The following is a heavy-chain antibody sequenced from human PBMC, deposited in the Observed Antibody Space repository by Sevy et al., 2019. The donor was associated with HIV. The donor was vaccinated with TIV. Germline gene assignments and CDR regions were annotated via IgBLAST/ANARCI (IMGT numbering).Heavy chain of an antibody. Sequence: ASVKVSCKVSGGSFSNSDVIWVRQAPGQGLEWMGRIIPRFGTANYAQRFQGRVTITADESTRTVFMELSRLRSEETALFYCARVGGAREGYDYVGSSFIDHWGQGTLVTVSS. V-gene: IGHV1-69*13. CDR1: GGSFSNSD. D-gene: IGHD3-16*01. CDR2: IIPRFGTA. CDR3: ARVGGAREGYDYVGSSFIDH. J-gene: IGHJ4*02.